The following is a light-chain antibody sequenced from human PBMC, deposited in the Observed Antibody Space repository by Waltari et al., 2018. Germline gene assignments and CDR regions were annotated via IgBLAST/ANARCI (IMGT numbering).Light chain of an antibody. CDR3: QQYYSTPFT. J-gene: IGKJ3*01. V-gene: IGKV4-1*01. CDR1: QCFLYSSNNKNY. Sequence: DIVMTQSPDSLAVSLGERATINCKSSQCFLYSSNNKNYLAWYQQKPGQPPKLLIYWASTRESGVPDRFSGSGSGTDFTLTISSLQAEDVAVYYCQQYYSTPFTFGPGTKVDIK. CDR2: WAS.